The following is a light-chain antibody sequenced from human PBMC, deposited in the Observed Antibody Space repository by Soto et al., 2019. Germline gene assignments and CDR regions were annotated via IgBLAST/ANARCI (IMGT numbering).Light chain of an antibody. CDR2: SNN. CDR3: AAWDESLNGYV. V-gene: IGLV1-44*01. J-gene: IGLJ1*01. Sequence: QSALTQPPSASGTPGQRVTISCSGSSSNIGSNTVNWYQQLPGTAPKLLIYSNNQRPPGVPDRFSGSKSGTSASLAISGLQSEDEADYYCAAWDESLNGYVFGTGTKVTVL. CDR1: SSNIGSNT.